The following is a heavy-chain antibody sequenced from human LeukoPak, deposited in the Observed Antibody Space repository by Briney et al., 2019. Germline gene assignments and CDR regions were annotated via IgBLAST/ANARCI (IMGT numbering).Heavy chain of an antibody. CDR2: INKDGSVK. D-gene: IGHD3-16*01. CDR3: VGEVMGDAFDI. J-gene: IGHJ3*02. CDR1: GFTFSTLW. V-gene: IGHV3-7*01. Sequence: AGGSLRLSCTDSGFTFSTLWVNWVRQAPGKGLEWVANINKDGSVKQYVGSVRGRFTISRDNAKNLVCLQMNSLRDEDTAIYSCVGEVMGDAFDIWGRGTMVTVSS.